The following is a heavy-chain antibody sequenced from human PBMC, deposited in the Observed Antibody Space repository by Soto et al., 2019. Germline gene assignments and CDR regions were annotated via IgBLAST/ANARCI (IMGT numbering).Heavy chain of an antibody. CDR3: ARGQGYSYGHFDY. J-gene: IGHJ4*02. V-gene: IGHV4-4*02. D-gene: IGHD5-18*01. CDR1: GGSISSSNW. CDR2: IYHSGST. Sequence: ETLSLTCAVSGGSISSSNWWSWVRQPPGKGLEWIGEIYHSGSTNYNPSLKSRVTISVDKSKNQFSLKLSSVTAADTAVYYCARGQGYSYGHFDYWGQGTLVTVSS.